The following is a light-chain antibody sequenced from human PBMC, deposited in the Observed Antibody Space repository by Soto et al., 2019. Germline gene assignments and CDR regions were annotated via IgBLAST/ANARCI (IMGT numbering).Light chain of an antibody. CDR2: DAS. CDR1: QDIRQN. Sequence: DIQMPQSPSSLSASVGDRVTITCQASQDIRQNLNWYQQKPGKVPKLLIHDASNVETGVPSRFSGSGSGTDFTFTISSLQAEDFATYYCQQDEGVPLITFGPGTKVDMK. CDR3: QQDEGVPLIT. V-gene: IGKV1-33*01. J-gene: IGKJ3*01.